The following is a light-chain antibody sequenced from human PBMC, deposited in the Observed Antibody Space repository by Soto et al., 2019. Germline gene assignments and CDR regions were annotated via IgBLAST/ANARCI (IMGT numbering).Light chain of an antibody. CDR2: AAI. CDR3: SSYANSASVV. V-gene: IGLV2-14*03. Sequence: QSALTQPASVSGSPGQSITISCTGSSSDINYNYVSWYQQHPDTAPKLLIYAAINRRSGVSNCFSGSKSGNTASLTISGLQAADEADYYCSSYANSASVVFGGGTKLTVL. CDR1: SSDINYNY. J-gene: IGLJ2*01.